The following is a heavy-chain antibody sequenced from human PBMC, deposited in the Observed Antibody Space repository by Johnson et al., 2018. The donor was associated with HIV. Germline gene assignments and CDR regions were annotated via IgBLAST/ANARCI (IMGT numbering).Heavy chain of an antibody. D-gene: IGHD2-8*02. CDR3: VRDTEREAFDI. Sequence: QVQLVESGGGVVQPGRSLRLSCAASGFTFSSYAMHWVRQAPGKGLEWVAVIYSGDTTYYAGSVKGRFTISRDNYKNTLYLQMSSLRAEDTAVYYCVRDTEREAFDIGGQGTVVSVST. V-gene: IGHV3-30*04. J-gene: IGHJ3*02. CDR2: IYSGDTT. CDR1: GFTFSSYA.